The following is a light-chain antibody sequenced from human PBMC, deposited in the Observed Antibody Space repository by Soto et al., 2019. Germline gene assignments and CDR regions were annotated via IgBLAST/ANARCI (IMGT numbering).Light chain of an antibody. CDR3: QVWDSSSDHPVV. Sequence: SYELTQPPSVSVAPGKTARITCGGNNIGSKCVHWYQQKPGQAPVLVIYYDSYRPSGIPEGFSGSNSGNTATLTISRVEAGDEADYYCQVWDSSSDHPVVFGGGTKLTV. J-gene: IGLJ2*01. CDR1: NIGSKC. CDR2: YDS. V-gene: IGLV3-21*04.